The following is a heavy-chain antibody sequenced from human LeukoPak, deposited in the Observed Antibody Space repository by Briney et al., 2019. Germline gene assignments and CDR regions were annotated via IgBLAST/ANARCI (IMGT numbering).Heavy chain of an antibody. CDR1: GYSISSGSY. D-gene: IGHD6-19*01. J-gene: IGHJ4*02. CDR3: VRDPHSSGWNAY. V-gene: IGHV4-38-2*02. CDR2: VYHTGDT. Sequence: SETLSLTCSVSGYSISSGSYWGWIRQTPGKGLEWIGSVYHTGDTYYNPSLKSRVTILVDTSKNQFSLKMTSVTAADTAVYYCVRDPHSSGWNAYWGQGTLVTVSS.